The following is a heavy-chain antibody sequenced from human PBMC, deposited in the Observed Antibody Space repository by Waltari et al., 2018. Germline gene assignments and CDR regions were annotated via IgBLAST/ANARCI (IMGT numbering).Heavy chain of an antibody. Sequence: EVQLVESGGTLVQPGGSLRLSCSASGFSFSGYDMAWVRQTPDKRLEWVGRSRNKPRNYVTEYAASVKGRFNIFRDDSKDSLYLQMNSLKIEDTAVYYCARDLDGDSNLDYWGQGTLVAVSS. V-gene: IGHV3-72*01. CDR1: GFSFSGYD. CDR3: ARDLDGDSNLDY. J-gene: IGHJ4*02. CDR2: SRNKPRNYVT.